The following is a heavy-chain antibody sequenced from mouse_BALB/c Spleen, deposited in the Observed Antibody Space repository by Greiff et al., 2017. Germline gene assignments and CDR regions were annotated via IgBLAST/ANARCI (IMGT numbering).Heavy chain of an antibody. V-gene: IGHV5-9-4*01. J-gene: IGHJ3*01. Sequence: EVQVVESGGGLVKPGGSLKLSCAASGFTFSSYAMSWVRQSPEKRLEWVAEISSGGSYTYYPDTVTGRFTISRDNAKNTLYLEMSSLRSEDTAMYYCVGRGNYGFAYWGQGTLVTVSA. CDR2: ISSGGSYT. CDR3: VGRGNYGFAY. D-gene: IGHD2-1*01. CDR1: GFTFSSYA.